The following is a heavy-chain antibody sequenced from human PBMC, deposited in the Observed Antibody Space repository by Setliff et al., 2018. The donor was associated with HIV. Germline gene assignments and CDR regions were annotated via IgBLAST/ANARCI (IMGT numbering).Heavy chain of an antibody. J-gene: IGHJ4*02. V-gene: IGHV1-3*01. D-gene: IGHD6-19*01. CDR3: ARDSSTGWFSADY. CDR1: GYTFTTYV. Sequence: ASVKVSCKASGYTFTTYVMHWVRQAPGQRLEWMGWINAGNGNTKYSQKFQGRVTWTRDTSTSTVYMELSSLRSEDTAVYYCARDSSTGWFSADYWGRGTLVTVSS. CDR2: INAGNGNT.